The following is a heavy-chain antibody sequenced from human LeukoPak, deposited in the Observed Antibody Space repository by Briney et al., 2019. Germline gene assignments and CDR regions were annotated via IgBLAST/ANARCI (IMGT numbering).Heavy chain of an antibody. Sequence: GASVKVSCKASGYTFTGYYMHWVRQAPGQGLEWMGWINPNSGGTNYAQKFQGRVTMTRDTSISTAYMELSRLRSDDTAVYYCARGEAAAYTYFDYWGQGTLVTVSS. V-gene: IGHV1-2*02. CDR3: ARGEAAAYTYFDY. J-gene: IGHJ4*02. CDR1: GYTFTGYY. D-gene: IGHD6-13*01. CDR2: INPNSGGT.